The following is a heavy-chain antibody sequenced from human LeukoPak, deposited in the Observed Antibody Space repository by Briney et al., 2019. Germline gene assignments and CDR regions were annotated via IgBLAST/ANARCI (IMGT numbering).Heavy chain of an antibody. V-gene: IGHV3-11*06. Sequence: GGSLRLSCAASGFTFSDYYMSWIRQAPGKGLEWVSYISSSGSYTNYADSVKGRFTISRDNAKNSLYLQMNSLRAEDTAVYYCARGFLWFGELLYPAPFDYWGQGTLVTVSS. D-gene: IGHD3-10*01. CDR1: GFTFSDYY. CDR2: ISSSGSYT. J-gene: IGHJ4*02. CDR3: ARGFLWFGELLYPAPFDY.